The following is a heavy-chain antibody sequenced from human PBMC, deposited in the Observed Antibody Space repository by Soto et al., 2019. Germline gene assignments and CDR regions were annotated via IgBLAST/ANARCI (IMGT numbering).Heavy chain of an antibody. CDR1: GGSISSGGYY. CDR3: ARDQRDGSGSYVDY. D-gene: IGHD3-10*01. CDR2: IYYSGST. J-gene: IGHJ4*02. V-gene: IGHV4-31*03. Sequence: QVQLQESGPGLVKPSQTLSLTCTVSGGSISSGGYYWSWIRQHPGKGLEWIGYIYYSGSTNYNPSLKSRVTISVDTSKNKFSLKLSSVTAADTAVYYCARDQRDGSGSYVDYWGQGTLVTVSS.